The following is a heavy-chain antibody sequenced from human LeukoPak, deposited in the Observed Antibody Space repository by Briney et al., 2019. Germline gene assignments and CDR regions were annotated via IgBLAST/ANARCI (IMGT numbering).Heavy chain of an antibody. D-gene: IGHD3-3*01. Sequence: SETLSLTCSVSGGSISNYYRSWIRQPPGKGLEWIGYIYYSGSTKYNPSLKSRLTISLDTSQNQFSLKLSSVTAADTAVYHCARGTVAWSGYFLDYWGQGTLVTVSS. J-gene: IGHJ4*02. CDR2: IYYSGST. CDR1: GGSISNYY. V-gene: IGHV4-59*13. CDR3: ARGTVAWSGYFLDY.